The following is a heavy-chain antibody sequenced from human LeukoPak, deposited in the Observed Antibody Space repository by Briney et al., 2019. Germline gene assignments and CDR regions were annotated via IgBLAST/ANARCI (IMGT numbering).Heavy chain of an antibody. J-gene: IGHJ6*02. CDR3: AKEKRDYGSASPYVMDV. CDR2: ISGSGGST. CDR1: GFAFSNYA. D-gene: IGHD3-10*01. Sequence: PGGSLRLSCAASGFAFSNYAMTWVRQAPGKGLEWVSGISGSGGSTYYADSVKGRFTISRDNSKNTLYLQMNSLRAENTAVYYCAKEKRDYGSASPYVMDVWGQGTTVT. V-gene: IGHV3-23*01.